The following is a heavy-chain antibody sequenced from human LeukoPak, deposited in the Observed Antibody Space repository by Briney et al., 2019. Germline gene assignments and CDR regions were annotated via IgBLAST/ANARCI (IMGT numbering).Heavy chain of an antibody. CDR2: IYTSGST. CDR1: GGSISSYY. Sequence: SETLSLTCTVSGGSISSYYWSWIRQPAGKGLEWIGRIYTSGSTNYNPSLKSRVTMSVDTSKNQFSLKLSSVTAADTGVYYCARVGWLGYCSGGSCYTVWYFDLWGRGTLVTVSS. J-gene: IGHJ2*01. D-gene: IGHD2-15*01. CDR3: ARVGWLGYCSGGSCYTVWYFDL. V-gene: IGHV4-4*07.